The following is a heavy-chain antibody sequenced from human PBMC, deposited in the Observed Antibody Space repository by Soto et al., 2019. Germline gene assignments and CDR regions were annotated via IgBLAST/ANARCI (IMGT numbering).Heavy chain of an antibody. D-gene: IGHD2-15*01. J-gene: IGHJ4*03. V-gene: IGHV4-39*02. CDR3: AKDTIRIGFCSGGTCYSDS. CDR2: IYYTGHT. CDR1: GDSVSSISHY. Sequence: QLQLRESGPGLVKPSETLSLTCSVSGDSVSSISHYWAWIRLSPGKGLEWIGSIYYTGHTYYNPSLRSRVALSLDTSKNQFSLKLRSVTAADTAVYYCAKDTIRIGFCSGGTCYSDSWGQGTLVTVSS.